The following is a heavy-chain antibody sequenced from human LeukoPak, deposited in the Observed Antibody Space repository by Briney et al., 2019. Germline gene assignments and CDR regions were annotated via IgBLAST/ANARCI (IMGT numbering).Heavy chain of an antibody. D-gene: IGHD3-10*01. CDR1: VGSISSGSYY. V-gene: IGHV4-61*02. CDR2: IYTSGST. Sequence: SETLSLTCTVSVGSISSGSYYWSWIRQPAGKGLEWIGRIYTSGSTNYNPSLKSRVTISVDTSKNQFSLKLSSVTAADTAVYYCARGLYGSGSYYNWFDPWGQGTLVTVSS. J-gene: IGHJ5*02. CDR3: ARGLYGSGSYYNWFDP.